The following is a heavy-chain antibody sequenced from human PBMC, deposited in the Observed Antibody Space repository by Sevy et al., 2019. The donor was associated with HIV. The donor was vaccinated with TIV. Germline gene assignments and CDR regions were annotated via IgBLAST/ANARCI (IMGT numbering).Heavy chain of an antibody. V-gene: IGHV3-74*01. CDR3: ASGKPGYSYPYY. CDR1: GFTFGSYW. J-gene: IGHJ4*02. D-gene: IGHD3-16*01. CDR2: IDSDGNAA. Sequence: GGSLRLSCAASGFTFGSYWMHWVRQAPGKGLVWVSRIDSDGNAANYADSVKGRFTISRDNTKNTLYLQMNSLRLEDTAVYYCASGKPGYSYPYYWGQGTLVTVSS.